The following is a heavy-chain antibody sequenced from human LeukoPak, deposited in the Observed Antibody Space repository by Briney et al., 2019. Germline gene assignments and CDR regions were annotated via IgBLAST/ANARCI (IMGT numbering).Heavy chain of an antibody. CDR3: AKVISPYYYYDMDV. CDR2: ISGSGGST. V-gene: IGHV3-23*01. Sequence: GGSLRVSCAASGFTFSSYAMSWVRQAPGKGLEWVSAISGSGGSTYYADSVKGRFTISRDNSKNTLYLQMNSLRAEDTAVYYCAKVISPYYYYDMDVWGQGTTDTVSS. D-gene: IGHD3-10*01. CDR1: GFTFSSYA. J-gene: IGHJ6*02.